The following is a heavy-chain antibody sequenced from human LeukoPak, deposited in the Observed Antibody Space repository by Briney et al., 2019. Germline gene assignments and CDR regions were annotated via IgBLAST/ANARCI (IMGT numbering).Heavy chain of an antibody. CDR2: MNPNNGNT. CDR1: GYTFSSYD. CDR3: ARGWDPNWFDP. J-gene: IGHJ5*02. Sequence: ASVKVSCKASGYTFSSYDISWVRQAPGQGLEWMGLMNPNNGNTGYAQKFQGRVTITRNTSISTAYMELSSLRSEDTAVYYCARGWDPNWFDPWGQGTLVTVSS. D-gene: IGHD1-26*01. V-gene: IGHV1-8*03.